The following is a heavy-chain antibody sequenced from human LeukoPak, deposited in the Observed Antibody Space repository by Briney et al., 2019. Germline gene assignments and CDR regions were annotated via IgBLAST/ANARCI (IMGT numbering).Heavy chain of an antibody. J-gene: IGHJ3*02. Sequence: ASVKVSCKASGYTFTGYYMHWVRQAPGQGLEWMGWINPNSGGTNYAQKFQGRVTMTRDTSISTAYMELSRLRSDDTAVYYCARDRPVAPYYYDSSGYRAFDIWGQGTMVTVSS. V-gene: IGHV1-2*02. CDR1: GYTFTGYY. CDR3: ARDRPVAPYYYDSSGYRAFDI. CDR2: INPNSGGT. D-gene: IGHD3-22*01.